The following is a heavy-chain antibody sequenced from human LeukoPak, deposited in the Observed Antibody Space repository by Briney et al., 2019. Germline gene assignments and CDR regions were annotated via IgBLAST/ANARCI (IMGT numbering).Heavy chain of an antibody. J-gene: IGHJ4*02. V-gene: IGHV3-30*02. Sequence: GGSLRLSCAASGFTFSSYGMHWVRQAPGKGLEWVAFIRYDGSNKYYADSVKGRFTISRDNSKNTLYLQMNSLRAEDTAVYYCAKQGGGYCSSTSCYGRGYFDYWGQGTLVTVSS. CDR1: GFTFSSYG. CDR2: IRYDGSNK. CDR3: AKQGGGYCSSTSCYGRGYFDY. D-gene: IGHD2-2*01.